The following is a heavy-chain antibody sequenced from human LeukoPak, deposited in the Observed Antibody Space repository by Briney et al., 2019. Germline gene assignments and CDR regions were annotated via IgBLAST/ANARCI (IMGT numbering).Heavy chain of an antibody. CDR2: IYYDGSNE. V-gene: IGHV3-33*01. CDR1: GFIFKNYA. D-gene: IGHD1-1*01. Sequence: GGSLRLSCAASGFIFKNYAMHWVRQAPGKGLEWVAVIYYDGSNEYHADSVKGRFTISRDNSKNTLYLQMNSLRVEDMAVYYCARDRGGNWVDAFDIWGQGTMVTVSS. J-gene: IGHJ3*02. CDR3: ARDRGGNWVDAFDI.